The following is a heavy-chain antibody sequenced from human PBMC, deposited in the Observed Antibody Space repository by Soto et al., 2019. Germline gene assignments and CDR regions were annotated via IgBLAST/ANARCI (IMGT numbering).Heavy chain of an antibody. Sequence: QVQLVQSGAEVKKPGASVKVSCKASGYTFSNYGISWVRQAPGLGLEWMGWINAYNGNTNFAQKFQDRLTMTTDTSMSTGYLELRSLTSDDTALYYCARGSSPVDFDYWGQGTLVTVSS. CDR3: ARGSSPVDFDY. J-gene: IGHJ4*02. V-gene: IGHV1-18*01. D-gene: IGHD6-13*01. CDR2: INAYNGNT. CDR1: GYTFSNYG.